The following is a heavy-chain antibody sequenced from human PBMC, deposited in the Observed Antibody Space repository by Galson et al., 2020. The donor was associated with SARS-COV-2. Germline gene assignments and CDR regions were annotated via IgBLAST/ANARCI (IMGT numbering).Heavy chain of an antibody. V-gene: IGHV3-30*04. CDR2: ISYDGSNK. CDR1: GFTFSSYA. D-gene: IGHD1-26*01. J-gene: IGHJ3*02. Sequence: QLGESLKISCAASGFTFSSYAMHWVRQAPGKGLEWVAVISYDGSNKYYADSVKGRFTISRDNSKNTLYLQMNSLRAEDTAVYYCASWGGSYLPGAFDIWGQGTMVTVSS. CDR3: ASWGGSYLPGAFDI.